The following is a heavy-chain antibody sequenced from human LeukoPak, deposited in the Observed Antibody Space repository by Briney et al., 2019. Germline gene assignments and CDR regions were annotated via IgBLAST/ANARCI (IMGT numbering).Heavy chain of an antibody. Sequence: GGSLRLSCAASGFTCSSYWMHWVRQAPGKGLVWVSRIDSDGSNTNYADSVKGRFTVSRDNAKNTLYLQMNSLRAEDTAVYYCARDDYGDYYFDYWGQGTLVTVSS. CDR2: IDSDGSNT. D-gene: IGHD4-17*01. CDR3: ARDDYGDYYFDY. J-gene: IGHJ4*02. CDR1: GFTCSSYW. V-gene: IGHV3-74*01.